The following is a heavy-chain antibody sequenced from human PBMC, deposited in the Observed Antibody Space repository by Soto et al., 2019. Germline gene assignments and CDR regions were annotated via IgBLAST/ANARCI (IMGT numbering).Heavy chain of an antibody. V-gene: IGHV5-51*01. D-gene: IGHD6-25*01. CDR3: VRPRGPYYYYYGVDV. Sequence: GESLKISCKASGFSFTSYWIGWVRQKPGKGLEWMGIIYPGDSNTRYSPSFQGQVTISADKSISSAYLQWSSLKASDTAMYYCVRPRGPYYYYYGVDVWGQGTTVTVSS. CDR2: IYPGDSNT. J-gene: IGHJ6*02. CDR1: GFSFTSYW.